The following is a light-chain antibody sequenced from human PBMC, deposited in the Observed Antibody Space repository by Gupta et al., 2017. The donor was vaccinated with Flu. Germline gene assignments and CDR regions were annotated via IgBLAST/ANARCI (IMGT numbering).Light chain of an antibody. J-gene: IGKJ4*01. CDR1: QSIDNY. Sequence: DIQLTQSPSFLSASVGDRVTITCRASQSIDNYIAWYQQTPAKAPKLLIYAASTLQSGVPSRFSGSGSGTVFTLTIRSLQSEDFATYCCQQLNFGGGTKVEIK. CDR2: AAS. V-gene: IGKV1-9*01. CDR3: QQLN.